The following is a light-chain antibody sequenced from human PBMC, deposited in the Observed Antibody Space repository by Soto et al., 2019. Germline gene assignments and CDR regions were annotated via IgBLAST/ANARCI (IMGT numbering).Light chain of an antibody. J-gene: IGKJ5*01. Sequence: EIVLTQSPATLSLSPGERATLSCRASQSVSSYLAWYQQKPGQAPRLLIYDASNRATGIPARFSGSGSGTDFTLTISSLAPEDFAVYYCQQRSNWPPRITFGQGTRVEIK. CDR1: QSVSSY. V-gene: IGKV3-11*01. CDR2: DAS. CDR3: QQRSNWPPRIT.